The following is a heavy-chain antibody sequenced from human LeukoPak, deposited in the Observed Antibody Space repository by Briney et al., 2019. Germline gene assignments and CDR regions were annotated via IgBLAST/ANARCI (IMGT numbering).Heavy chain of an antibody. CDR2: ISSSSSYI. CDR1: GFTFSSYS. CDR3: AKDRATVAPEAFDI. V-gene: IGHV3-21*04. J-gene: IGHJ3*02. Sequence: GGSLRLSCAASGFTFSSYSMNWVRQAPGKGLEWVSSISSSSSYIYYADSVKGRFTISRDNSKNALYLQMNSLRAEDTAVYYCAKDRATVAPEAFDIWGQGTMVTVSS. D-gene: IGHD4-23*01.